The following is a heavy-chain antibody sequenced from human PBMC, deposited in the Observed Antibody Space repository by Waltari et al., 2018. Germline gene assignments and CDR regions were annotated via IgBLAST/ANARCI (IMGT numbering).Heavy chain of an antibody. Sequence: QVQLQESGPGLVKPSETLSLTCTVSGGSISSYYWSWIRQPAGKGLEWIGRIYTSGSTNYNPSLKSRVTMSVDTSKNQFSLKLSSVTAADTAVYYYARGSGGYDILTGYYYYYYMDVWGKGTTVTVSS. CDR3: ARGSGGYDILTGYYYYYYMDV. J-gene: IGHJ6*03. CDR2: IYTSGST. V-gene: IGHV4-4*07. D-gene: IGHD3-9*01. CDR1: GGSISSYY.